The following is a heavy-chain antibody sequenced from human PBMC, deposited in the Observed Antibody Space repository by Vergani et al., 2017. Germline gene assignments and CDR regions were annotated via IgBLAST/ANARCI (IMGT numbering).Heavy chain of an antibody. J-gene: IGHJ4*02. CDR3: ARDMSLWY. D-gene: IGHD3/OR15-3a*01. Sequence: DVHLAESGGGFFQPGGSLRLSCSASGFSFNSYWMHWVRQVPGKGLLWVSRIKSDGSITAYADSVKGRFTISRDNAQNTRYLQMNSLRVEDTGVYYCARDMSLWYWSQGTLVTVSS. CDR2: IKSDGSIT. CDR1: GFSFNSYW. V-gene: IGHV3-74*03.